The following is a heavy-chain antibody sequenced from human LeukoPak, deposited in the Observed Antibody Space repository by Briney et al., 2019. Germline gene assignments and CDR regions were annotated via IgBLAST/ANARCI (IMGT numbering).Heavy chain of an antibody. CDR2: ISWNSGSI. Sequence: GGSLRLSCAASGFTFDDYAMHWVRQAPGKGLEWVSGISWNSGSIGYADSVKGRFTISRDNAKHSLYLQMNSLRAEHTALYHCAKDIRSGDSSGSGAFDIWGQGTMVTVSS. V-gene: IGHV3-9*01. D-gene: IGHD6-19*01. CDR3: AKDIRSGDSSGSGAFDI. J-gene: IGHJ3*02. CDR1: GFTFDDYA.